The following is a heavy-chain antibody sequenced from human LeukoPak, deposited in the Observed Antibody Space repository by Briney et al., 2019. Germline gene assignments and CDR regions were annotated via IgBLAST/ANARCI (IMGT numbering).Heavy chain of an antibody. J-gene: IGHJ4*02. Sequence: GGSLTVSCAASGFSLRVLSMSWVRQAPGKGLEWVGNVKQEGRGMYYVQTVQGRFTIARDNAMNSLYLQVNSLTADDTRVYFCARDHVITSAGNDHWRQGTLVSVSS. CDR2: VKQEGRGM. CDR1: GFSLRVLS. CDR3: ARDHVITSAGNDH. D-gene: IGHD6-13*01. V-gene: IGHV3-7*03.